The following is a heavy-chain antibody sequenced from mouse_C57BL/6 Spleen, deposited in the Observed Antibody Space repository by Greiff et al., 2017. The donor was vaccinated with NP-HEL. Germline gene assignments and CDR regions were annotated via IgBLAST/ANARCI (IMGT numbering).Heavy chain of an antibody. CDR2: IYPGDGDT. V-gene: IGHV1-80*01. D-gene: IGHD2-5*01. CDR1: GYAFSSYW. CDR3: ARREAYYSKGYAMDY. J-gene: IGHJ4*01. Sequence: VQGVESGAELVKPGASVKISCKASGYAFSSYWMNWVKQRPGKGLEWIGQIYPGDGDTNYNGKFKGKATLTADKSSSTAYMQLSSLTSEDSAVYFCARREAYYSKGYAMDYWGQGTSVTVSS.